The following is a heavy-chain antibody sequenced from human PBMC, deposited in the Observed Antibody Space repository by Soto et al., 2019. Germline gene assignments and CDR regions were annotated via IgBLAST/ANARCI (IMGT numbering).Heavy chain of an antibody. V-gene: IGHV3-11*01. Sequence: QVQLVESGGGLVKPGGSLRLSCAASGFTFSDYYMSWIRQAPGKGLERVSDISSSGSTIYYADSVKGRFTTSRDNAKNSLYLQMNSLRAEDTAVYYCASPRTIRYYYYMDVWGKGTTVTVSS. CDR1: GFTFSDYY. J-gene: IGHJ6*03. CDR3: ASPRTIRYYYYMDV. D-gene: IGHD2-8*01. CDR2: ISSSGSTI.